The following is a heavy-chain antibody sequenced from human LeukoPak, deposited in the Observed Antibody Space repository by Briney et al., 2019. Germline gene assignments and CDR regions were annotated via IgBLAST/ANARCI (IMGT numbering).Heavy chain of an antibody. D-gene: IGHD3-22*01. CDR3: AKDRPNYYDSSGHYYRRNGDY. CDR1: GFTFNIYA. CDR2: ITSSGTGT. Sequence: GGSLRLSCAASGFTFNIYAMSWVRQAPGKGLEWVSSITSSGTGTFYTDSVRGRFTTSRDNSENTLYLQMNSLRAEDTAVYYCAKDRPNYYDSSGHYYRRNGDYWGQGTLVTVSS. J-gene: IGHJ4*02. V-gene: IGHV3-23*01.